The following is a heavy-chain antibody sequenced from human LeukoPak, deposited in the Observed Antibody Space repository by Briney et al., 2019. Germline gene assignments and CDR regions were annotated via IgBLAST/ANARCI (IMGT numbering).Heavy chain of an antibody. Sequence: GGSLRLSCAASGFTFSSYAMSWVRQAPGKGLEWVSAISGSGGSTYYADSVKGRFTISRDNSKNTLYLQMNSLRAEDTAVYYCAKDWHPSGSYGSYYFDYWGQGTLVTVSS. D-gene: IGHD1-26*01. CDR2: ISGSGGST. CDR3: AKDWHPSGSYGSYYFDY. CDR1: GFTFSSYA. V-gene: IGHV3-23*01. J-gene: IGHJ4*02.